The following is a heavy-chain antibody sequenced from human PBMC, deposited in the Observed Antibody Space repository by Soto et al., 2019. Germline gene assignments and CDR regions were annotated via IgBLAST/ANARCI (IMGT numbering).Heavy chain of an antibody. CDR3: ARSIVVVTALDY. V-gene: IGHV1-46*01. Sequence: ASVKVSCKASGYTFTSYYMHWVRQAPGQGLEWMGIINPSGGSTSYAQKFQGRVTITRDTSASTAYMELSSLRSEDTAVYYCARSIVVVTALDYWGQGTLVTVSS. CDR1: GYTFTSYY. D-gene: IGHD2-21*02. J-gene: IGHJ4*02. CDR2: INPSGGST.